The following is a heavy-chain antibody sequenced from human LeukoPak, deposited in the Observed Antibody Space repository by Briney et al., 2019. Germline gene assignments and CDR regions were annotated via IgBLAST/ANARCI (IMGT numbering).Heavy chain of an antibody. V-gene: IGHV3-21*01. J-gene: IGHJ4*02. CDR3: ATGSGYSGHDLAEN. CDR1: GFTFSSYS. Sequence: PGGSLRLSCAASGFTFSSYSMNWVRQAPGKGLEWVSSISSSSSYIYYADSVKGRFTISRDNAKNSLYLQMNSLRAEDTAVYYCATGSGYSGHDLAENWGQGTLVTVSS. CDR2: ISSSSSYI. D-gene: IGHD5-12*01.